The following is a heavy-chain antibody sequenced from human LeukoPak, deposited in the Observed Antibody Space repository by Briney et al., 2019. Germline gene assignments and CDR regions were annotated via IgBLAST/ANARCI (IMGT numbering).Heavy chain of an antibody. CDR3: AGDKGDYDIPFYGMDV. D-gene: IGHD3-9*01. V-gene: IGHV3-11*01. CDR1: GFSFSDYY. Sequence: PGGSLRLSCAASGFSFSDYYMSWIRQAPGKGLEWVSYISSSGSTIYYADSVKGRFTISRDNAKNSLYLQMNSLRAEDTAVYYCAGDKGDYDIPFYGMDVWGQGTTVTVSS. J-gene: IGHJ6*02. CDR2: ISSSGSTI.